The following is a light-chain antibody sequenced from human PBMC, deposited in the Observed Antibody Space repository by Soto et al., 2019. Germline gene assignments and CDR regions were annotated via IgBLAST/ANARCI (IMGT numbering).Light chain of an antibody. CDR3: AAWDDRLDVYV. Sequence: QSVLTQPPSASGTPGQIVAISCSGSSSNIGSNTVTWYQQLPGTAPKLLIYSTSQRSSGVPGRFSGSKSGASAYLSISGLQSEDEADYYCAAWDDRLDVYVFGTGTK. J-gene: IGLJ1*01. CDR2: STS. CDR1: SSNIGSNT. V-gene: IGLV1-44*01.